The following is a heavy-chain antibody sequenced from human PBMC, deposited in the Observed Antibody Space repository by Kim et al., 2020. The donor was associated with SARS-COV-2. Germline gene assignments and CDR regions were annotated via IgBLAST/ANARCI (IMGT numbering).Heavy chain of an antibody. D-gene: IGHD5-18*01. CDR3: AKDKKGEGGGIQLWTPFDY. CDR2: ISGSGGST. V-gene: IGHV3-23*01. J-gene: IGHJ4*02. CDR1: GFTFSSYA. Sequence: GGSLRLSCAASGFTFSSYAMSWVRQAPGKGLEWVSAISGSGGSTYYADSVKGRFTISRDNSKNTLYLQMNSLRAEDTAVYYCAKDKKGEGGGIQLWTPFDYWGQGTLVTVSS.